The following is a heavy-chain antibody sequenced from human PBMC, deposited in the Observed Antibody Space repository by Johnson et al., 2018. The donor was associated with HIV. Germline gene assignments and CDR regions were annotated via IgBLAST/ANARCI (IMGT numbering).Heavy chain of an antibody. Sequence: QVQLVESGGGVVQPGGSLRLSCAASGFSFSNYGMHWVRQAPGKGPEWVAFIRDDGSTKYYIDSVNGRFSVSRDKSKNTLYLQMSSLRVEDTALYYCTKDGGYYDSSDSYPGGAFDIWGQGTVVTVSS. CDR3: TKDGGYYDSSDSYPGGAFDI. D-gene: IGHD3-22*01. CDR2: IRDDGSTK. J-gene: IGHJ3*02. V-gene: IGHV3-30*02. CDR1: GFSFSNYG.